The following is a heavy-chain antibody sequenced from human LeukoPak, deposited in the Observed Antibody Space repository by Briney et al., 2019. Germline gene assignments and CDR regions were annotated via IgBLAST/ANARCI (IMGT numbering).Heavy chain of an antibody. CDR1: GFTFSNAW. CDR2: IKSKTDVGTT. J-gene: IGHJ4*02. Sequence: PGGSLRLSCAASGFTFSNAWMSWVRQAPGKGLEWVGHIKSKTDVGTTGYAAPVKGRFTISRDDSKNTLYLQMNSLQTDDTAVYYCTTARYCSAGSRYFDYWGQGTLVTVSS. D-gene: IGHD2-15*01. CDR3: TTARYCSAGSRYFDY. V-gene: IGHV3-15*01.